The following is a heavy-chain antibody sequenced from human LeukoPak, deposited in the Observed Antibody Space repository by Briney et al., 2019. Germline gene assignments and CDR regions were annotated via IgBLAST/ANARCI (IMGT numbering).Heavy chain of an antibody. J-gene: IGHJ3*02. D-gene: IGHD3-22*01. CDR3: AKDQGKYYYDSSAQGAFDI. CDR2: ISWNSGSI. Sequence: GGSLRLSCAASGFTFDDYAMHWVRQAPGKGLEWVSGISWNSGSIGYADSVKGRFTISRDNAKNSLYLQMNSLRAEDMALYYCAKDQGKYYYDSSAQGAFDIWAEGTMVSVSS. V-gene: IGHV3-9*03. CDR1: GFTFDDYA.